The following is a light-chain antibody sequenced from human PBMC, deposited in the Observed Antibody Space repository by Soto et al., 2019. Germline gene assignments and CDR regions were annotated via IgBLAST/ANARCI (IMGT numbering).Light chain of an antibody. CDR2: DAS. CDR3: QQYTSYPWT. CDR1: QSISSS. V-gene: IGKV1-5*01. J-gene: IGKJ1*01. Sequence: DIQMTQSPSSVSASVGDRVIITCRASQSISSSLAWYQQKPGKAPKLLIYDASSLQSGLPSKLSGRGSGTEFTLTISRLQPYDFVIYFCQQYTSYPWTFRQGTKVDIK.